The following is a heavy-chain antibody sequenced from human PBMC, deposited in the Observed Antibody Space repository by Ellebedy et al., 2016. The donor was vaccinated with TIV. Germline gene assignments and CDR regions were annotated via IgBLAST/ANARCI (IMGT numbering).Heavy chain of an antibody. CDR1: GGSFSGYY. CDR2: INHSGST. CDR3: ARHSGRRFDY. Sequence: SETLSLXCAVYGGSFSGYYWSWIRQPPGKGLEWIGEINHSGSTNYNPSLKSRVTISVDTSKNQFSLKLSSVTAADTAVYYCARHSGRRFDYWGQGTLVTVSS. V-gene: IGHV4-34*01. J-gene: IGHJ4*02.